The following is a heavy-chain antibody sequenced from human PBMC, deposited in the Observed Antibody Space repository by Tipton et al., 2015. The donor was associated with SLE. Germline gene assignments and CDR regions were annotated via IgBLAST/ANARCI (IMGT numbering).Heavy chain of an antibody. V-gene: IGHV3-48*03. CDR3: AREDNGGTFTFDS. CDR1: GFTFSDYE. D-gene: IGHD2-8*01. CDR2: ISSSGSTI. J-gene: IGHJ4*02. Sequence: SLRLSCVASGFTFSDYEMNWVRQAPGKGLEWVSYISSSGSTIYYADSVKGRFTISRDNAKNSLYLQMNSLKAEDTAVYYCAREDNGGTFTFDSWGPGTLVTVSS.